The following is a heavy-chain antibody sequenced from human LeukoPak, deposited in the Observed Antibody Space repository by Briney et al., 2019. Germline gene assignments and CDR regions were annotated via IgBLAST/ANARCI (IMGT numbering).Heavy chain of an antibody. CDR2: INPNSGVT. J-gene: IGHJ5*02. V-gene: IGHV1-2*02. D-gene: IGHD6-19*01. CDR1: GYTFTGYY. Sequence: ASVKVSCKASGYTFTGYYMQWVRQAPGQGLEWMGWINPNSGVTNYAQKFQGRVTMTRDTSISTAYMELSRLRSDDTAVYYCAKSSGWYSLQNWFDPWGQGTRVTVSS. CDR3: AKSSGWYSLQNWFDP.